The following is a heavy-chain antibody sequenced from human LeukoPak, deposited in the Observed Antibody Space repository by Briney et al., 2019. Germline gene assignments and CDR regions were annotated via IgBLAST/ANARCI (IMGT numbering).Heavy chain of an antibody. CDR2: IYYSGST. V-gene: IGHV4-39*01. CDR3: ARHVDYGDASFDY. J-gene: IGHJ4*01. Sequence: SETLSLTCTVSGGSISSSSYYWGWIRQPPGKGLEWIGSIYYSGSTYYNPSLKSRVTISVDTSKNQFSLKLSSVTAADTAVYYCARHVDYGDASFDYWGQGTLVTVSS. D-gene: IGHD4-17*01. CDR1: GGSISSSSYY.